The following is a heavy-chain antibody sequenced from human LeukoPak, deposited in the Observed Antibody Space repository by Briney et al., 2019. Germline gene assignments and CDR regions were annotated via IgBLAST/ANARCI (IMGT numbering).Heavy chain of an antibody. Sequence: SETLSLTCTVSGGSISSGSYYWSWIRQPAGKGLEWIGRIYTSGSTNYNPSLKSRLTISVDTSKNQFSLKLSSVTAADTAMYYCARGSLDYGDYGRLSYFDLWGRGTLVTVSS. J-gene: IGHJ2*01. V-gene: IGHV4-61*02. D-gene: IGHD4-17*01. CDR3: ARGSLDYGDYGRLSYFDL. CDR1: GGSISSGSYY. CDR2: IYTSGST.